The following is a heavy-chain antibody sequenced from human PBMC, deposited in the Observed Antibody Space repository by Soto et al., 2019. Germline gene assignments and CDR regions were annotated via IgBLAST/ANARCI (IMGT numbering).Heavy chain of an antibody. CDR1: GFTFSSYS. Sequence: EVQLVESGGGLVKPGGSLRLSCAASGFTFSSYSMNWVRQAPGKGLEWVSSISSSSSYIYYADSVKGRFTISRDNAKNSLYLQMNSLRADDTAVYYCARAGFYDSSGYEYLWSYYYYYGMDVWGQGTTVTVSS. V-gene: IGHV3-21*01. D-gene: IGHD3-22*01. CDR2: ISSSSSYI. J-gene: IGHJ6*02. CDR3: ARAGFYDSSGYEYLWSYYYYYGMDV.